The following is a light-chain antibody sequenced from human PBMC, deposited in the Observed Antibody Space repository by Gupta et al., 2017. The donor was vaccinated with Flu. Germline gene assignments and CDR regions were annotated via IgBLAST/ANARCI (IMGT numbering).Light chain of an antibody. CDR1: SSDVGFDNL. CDR2: EAT. CDR3: ASFTSSIAHLL. Sequence: QSALTQPAPVSGSPGQSVPISCTGTSSDVGFDNLVSWYQQHPGKAPQLLIYEATKRASGVSYRYSVSRSGNTAYLTISGPQVQDEAEYYCASFTSSIAHLLLGGGTRLTVL. J-gene: IGLJ2*01. V-gene: IGLV2-14*02.